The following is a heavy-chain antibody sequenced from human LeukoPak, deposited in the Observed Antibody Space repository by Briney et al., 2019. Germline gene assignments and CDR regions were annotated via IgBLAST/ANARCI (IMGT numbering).Heavy chain of an antibody. CDR3: ARVVQSTDSSGFYLPEYFQH. V-gene: IGHV4-39*01. D-gene: IGHD3-22*01. J-gene: IGHJ1*01. CDR2: IHYSGST. CDR1: GGSISSSSYY. Sequence: SETLSLTCTVSGGSISSSSYYWGWIRRPPGKGLEWIGSIHYSGSTYYNPSLKSRVTISVDTSKNQFSLKLRSVTAADTAVYYCARVVQSTDSSGFYLPEYFQHWGQGTLVTVSS.